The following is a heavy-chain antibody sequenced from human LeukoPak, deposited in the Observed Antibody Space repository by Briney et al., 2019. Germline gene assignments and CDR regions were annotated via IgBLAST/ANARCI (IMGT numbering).Heavy chain of an antibody. D-gene: IGHD3-10*01. Sequence: SETLSLTCDVSGGPFSGYFWSWIRQSSGKGLEWIGEIHNSGTTNYNPSLNSRVTISEDTSKNQFYLNLSSVTAADTAVYYCARRYYYNLGSFPFDFWGQGTLVTVSS. J-gene: IGHJ4*02. CDR3: ARRYYYNLGSFPFDF. CDR1: GGPFSGYF. CDR2: IHNSGTT. V-gene: IGHV4-34*01.